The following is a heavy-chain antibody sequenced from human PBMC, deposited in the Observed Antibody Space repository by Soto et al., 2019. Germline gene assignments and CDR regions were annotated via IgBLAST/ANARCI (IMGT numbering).Heavy chain of an antibody. CDR2: ISGSGNTM. D-gene: IGHD4-4*01. CDR1: GFTFSSYS. V-gene: IGHV3-48*02. CDR3: ARDPKSGNQKLYFDY. Sequence: EVQLVESGGGLVQPGGPLSLSCSASGFTFSSYSMTWVRRAPGKELEWLSYISGSGNTMYYADSVKGRFTIARDNAQKSLYLQLNNLRDDDTAMYYCARDPKSGNQKLYFDYWGQGTLVTVSS. J-gene: IGHJ4*02.